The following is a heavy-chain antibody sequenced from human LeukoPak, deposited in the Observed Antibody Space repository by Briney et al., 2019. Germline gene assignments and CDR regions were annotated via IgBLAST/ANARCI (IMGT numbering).Heavy chain of an antibody. Sequence: PGGSVTLSCAASGFSFSSYGMHWVRQAPGKGLEWVAVISYDGSNKYYVDSVQGRFTISRDNSKNTVSLQMNGLRAEDTAVYHCAMTTVTAYSFYYGIDVWGQGNTVTVS. J-gene: IGHJ6*02. D-gene: IGHD4-17*01. CDR1: GFSFSSYG. CDR2: ISYDGSNK. CDR3: AMTTVTAYSFYYGIDV. V-gene: IGHV3-30*03.